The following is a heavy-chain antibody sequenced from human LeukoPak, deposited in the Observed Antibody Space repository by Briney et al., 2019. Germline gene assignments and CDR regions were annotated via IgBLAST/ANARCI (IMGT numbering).Heavy chain of an antibody. CDR1: GGSISSSSYY. J-gene: IGHJ4*02. D-gene: IGHD4-17*01. CDR3: VCSSPSLRVTTYDY. Sequence: SETLSLTCTVSGGSISSSSYYWGWIRQPPGKGLEWIGSIYYSGSTYYNPSLKSRVTIFVDTSKNQFSLKLSSVTAADTAVYYCVCSSPSLRVTTYDYWGQGTLVTVSS. V-gene: IGHV4-39*01. CDR2: IYYSGST.